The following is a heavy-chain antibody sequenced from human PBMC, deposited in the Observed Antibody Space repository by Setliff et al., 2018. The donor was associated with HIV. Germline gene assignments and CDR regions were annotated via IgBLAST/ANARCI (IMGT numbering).Heavy chain of an antibody. J-gene: IGHJ4*02. CDR2: IHHTGYI. Sequence: PSETLSLTCAVYGGPSTDHYWNWIRQSPGMGLEWIAEIHHTGYINYNPSLRSRVSVSRDMPSNQFSLRLSSVTAADAAVYYCAAFFVTPMTTQDFWGQGTLVTVSS. CDR1: GGPSTDHY. CDR3: AAFFVTPMTTQDF. V-gene: IGHV4-34*01. D-gene: IGHD4-4*01.